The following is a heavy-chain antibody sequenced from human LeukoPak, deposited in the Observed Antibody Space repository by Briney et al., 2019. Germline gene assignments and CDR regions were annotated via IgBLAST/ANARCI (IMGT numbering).Heavy chain of an antibody. CDR1: GGSIGSSSYY. V-gene: IGHV4-39*01. D-gene: IGHD3-22*01. CDR2: MYYSGST. CDR3: ARYYYDSSGYYYLDY. J-gene: IGHJ4*02. Sequence: PSETLSLTCTVSGGSIGSSSYYWGWIRQPPGKGLDWIGSMYYSGSTYYSPSLKSRVTISGDTSKSQFSLKLGSVTAADTAVYYCARYYYDSSGYYYLDYWGQGTLVTVSS.